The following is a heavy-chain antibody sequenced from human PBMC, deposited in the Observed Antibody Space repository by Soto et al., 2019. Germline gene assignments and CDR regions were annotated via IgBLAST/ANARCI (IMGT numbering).Heavy chain of an antibody. Sequence: GSLRLSCAASGFTFSSYTMNWVRQAPGEALEWVSSITSSSSYIYYADSVKGRFTISRDNAKNSLYLQMNSLRAEDTAVYYCARDIHHYGSGSAAYWGRGTLVTVSS. CDR2: ITSSSSYI. CDR3: ARDIHHYGSGSAAY. J-gene: IGHJ4*02. V-gene: IGHV3-21*01. CDR1: GFTFSSYT. D-gene: IGHD3-10*01.